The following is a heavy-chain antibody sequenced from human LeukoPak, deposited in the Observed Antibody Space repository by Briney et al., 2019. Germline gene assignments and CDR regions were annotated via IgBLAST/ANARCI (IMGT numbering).Heavy chain of an antibody. CDR1: GYTFTSYD. V-gene: IGHV1-8*01. J-gene: IGHJ4*02. D-gene: IGHD1-26*01. CDR3: ARAGESGSYYQAADY. CDR2: MNPNSGNT. Sequence: ASVKVSCKASGYTFTSYDINWVRQATGQGLEWMGWMNPNSGNTGYAQKFQGRVTMTTDTSTSTAYMELRSLRSDDTAVYYCARAGESGSYYQAADYWGQGTLVTVSS.